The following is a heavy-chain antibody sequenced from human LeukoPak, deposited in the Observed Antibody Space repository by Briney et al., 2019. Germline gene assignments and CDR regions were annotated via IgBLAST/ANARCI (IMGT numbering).Heavy chain of an antibody. CDR3: ARGNEQDYYDSSGYHTDY. J-gene: IGHJ4*02. Sequence: GASVKVSCKASGYTFTSNGISWVRQAPGQGLEWMGWISAYNGNTNYAQRLQGGVTMTTDTSTSTAYMELSSLRSEDTAVYYCARGNEQDYYDSSGYHTDYWGQGTLVTVSS. V-gene: IGHV1-18*01. D-gene: IGHD3-22*01. CDR2: ISAYNGNT. CDR1: GYTFTSNG.